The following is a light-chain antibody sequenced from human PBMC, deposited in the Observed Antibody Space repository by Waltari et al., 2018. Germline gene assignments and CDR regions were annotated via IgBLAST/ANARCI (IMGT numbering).Light chain of an antibody. V-gene: IGKV2-30*01. CDR1: QSLLSSDGNTY. J-gene: IGKJ4*01. CDR2: KVS. CDR3: MQGTHWPPLT. Sequence: DVVMTQTPLSLSVTLGQSDSISCRSSQSLLSSDGNTYVSWFHQRPGQSPRRLFYKVSFRDSEVPDRISSSGSDTDFSLDITSVEAEDVGLYFCMQGTHWPPLTFGGGTKVEI.